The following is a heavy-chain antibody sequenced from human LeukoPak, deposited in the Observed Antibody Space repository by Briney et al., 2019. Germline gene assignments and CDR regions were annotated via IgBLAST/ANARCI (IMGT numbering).Heavy chain of an antibody. J-gene: IGHJ3*02. CDR2: IYSSGST. CDR3: ARRWTGENAFDI. CDR1: GGSISGRH. V-gene: IGHV4-4*07. Sequence: PSETLSLTCIVSGGSISGRHWSWIRQPAGKALEWIGLIYSSGSTYYNPSLKSRVTMSVDTSTNHFSLKLTSVTAADTAVYYCARRWTGENAFDIWGPGTMVTVSS. D-gene: IGHD3/OR15-3a*01.